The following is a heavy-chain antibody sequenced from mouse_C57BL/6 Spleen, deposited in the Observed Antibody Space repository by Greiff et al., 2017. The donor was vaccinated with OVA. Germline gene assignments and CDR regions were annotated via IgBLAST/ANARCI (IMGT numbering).Heavy chain of an antibody. CDR2: IYPGSGST. CDR3: ARSYNWYFDV. CDR1: GYTFTSYW. J-gene: IGHJ1*03. Sequence: QVQLQHPGAELVKPGASVKMSCKASGYTFTSYWITWVKQRPGQGLEWIGDIYPGSGSTNYNEKFKSKATLTVDTSSSTAYMQLSSLTSEDSAVYYCARSYNWYFDVWGTGTTVTVSS. V-gene: IGHV1-55*01. D-gene: IGHD1-1*01.